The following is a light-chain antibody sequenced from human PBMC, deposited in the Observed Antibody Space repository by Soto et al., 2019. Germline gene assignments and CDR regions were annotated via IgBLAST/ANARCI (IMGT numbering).Light chain of an antibody. Sequence: QSALTQPPSASGSPGQSVTISCTGTSSDVGGYNYVSWYQQHPGKAPKLMIYEVSKRPSGVPDRFSGSKSGNTASLTVAGLQAEDEDDYYCSSYAGSKDLSVFGTGTKLTVL. CDR3: SSYAGSKDLSV. CDR1: SSDVGGYNY. V-gene: IGLV2-8*01. J-gene: IGLJ1*01. CDR2: EVS.